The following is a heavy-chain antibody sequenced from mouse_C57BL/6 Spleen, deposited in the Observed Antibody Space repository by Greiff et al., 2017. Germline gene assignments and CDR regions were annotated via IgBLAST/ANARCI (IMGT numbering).Heavy chain of an antibody. CDR2: LSDGGTYT. V-gene: IGHV5-4*01. CDR3: AREGGSYAMDY. J-gene: IGHJ4*01. Sequence: EVQVVESGGGLVKPGGSLKLSCAASGFTFSSYAMSWVRQTPEKRLEWVATLSDGGTYTYYPDNVKGRFTISRDNAKNNLYLQMSHLKSEDTAMYYCAREGGSYAMDYWGQGTSVTVSS. CDR1: GFTFSSYA.